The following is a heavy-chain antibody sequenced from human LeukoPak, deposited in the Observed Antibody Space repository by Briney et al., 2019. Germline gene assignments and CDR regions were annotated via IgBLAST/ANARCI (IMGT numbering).Heavy chain of an antibody. CDR1: GGSISSYY. D-gene: IGHD3-10*01. V-gene: IGHV4-59*12. CDR3: ARPYYGSGSHNYYYYMDV. J-gene: IGHJ6*03. Sequence: SETLSLTCTVSGGSISSYYWSWIRQPPGKGLEWIGYIYYSGSTNYNPSLKSRVTISVDTSKNQFSLKLSSVTAADTAVYYCARPYYGSGSHNYYYYMDVWGKGTTVTVSS. CDR2: IYYSGST.